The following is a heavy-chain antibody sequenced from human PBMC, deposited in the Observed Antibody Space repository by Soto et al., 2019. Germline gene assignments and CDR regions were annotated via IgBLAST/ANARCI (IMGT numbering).Heavy chain of an antibody. D-gene: IGHD3-16*01. CDR3: ARAAVMGGGYYYGMDV. CDR2: TYYSGST. J-gene: IGHJ6*02. CDR1: GGSISSYY. Sequence: SETLSLTCTVSGGSISSYYWSWIRQPPGKGLEWIGYTYYSGSTNYNPSLKSRVTISVDTSKNQFSLKLSSVTAADTAVYYCARAAVMGGGYYYGMDVWGQGTTVTVSS. V-gene: IGHV4-59*01.